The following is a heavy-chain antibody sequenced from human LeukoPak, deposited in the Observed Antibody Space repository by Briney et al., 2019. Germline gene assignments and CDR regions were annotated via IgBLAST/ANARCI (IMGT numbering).Heavy chain of an antibody. CDR1: GGTFSSYA. J-gene: IGHJ5*02. CDR3: ARGGYSSSWFTHKRGFDP. V-gene: IGHV1-69*13. CDR2: IIPIFGTA. Sequence: ASVKVSCTASGGTFSSYAISWVRQAPGQGLEWMGGIIPIFGTANYAQKFQGRVTITADESTSTAYMELSSLRSEDTAVYYCARGGYSSSWFTHKRGFDPWGQGTLVTVSS. D-gene: IGHD6-13*01.